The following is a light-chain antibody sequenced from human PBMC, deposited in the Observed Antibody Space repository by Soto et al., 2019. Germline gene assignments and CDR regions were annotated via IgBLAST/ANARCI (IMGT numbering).Light chain of an antibody. CDR1: QSISNW. CDR3: QQYNDSFPFT. J-gene: IGKJ5*01. Sequence: DIQMTQFPSTLSASVGDRVTITCRASQSISNWLAWYQLKSGKAPKLLIFKASTLESGVPSRFSGSRSGTEFTLTVSSLQPDDFATYYCQQYNDSFPFTFGQGTRLEIK. V-gene: IGKV1-5*03. CDR2: KAS.